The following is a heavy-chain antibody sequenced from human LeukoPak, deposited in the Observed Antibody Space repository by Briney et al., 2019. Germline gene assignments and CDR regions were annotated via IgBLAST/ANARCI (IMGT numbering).Heavy chain of an antibody. D-gene: IGHD2-21*01. Sequence: GGSLRLSCAASGFTFSNHCMHWVRQAPGKGLEWVAHICYDGSNKFYADSVNGRFTISRDNSKNTVYLQMNSLRDDDTAVYYCVRDRGALQYCVYWGEGTLVTVSS. CDR1: GFTFSNHC. V-gene: IGHV3-33*01. J-gene: IGHJ4*02. CDR2: ICYDGSNK. CDR3: VRDRGALQYCVY.